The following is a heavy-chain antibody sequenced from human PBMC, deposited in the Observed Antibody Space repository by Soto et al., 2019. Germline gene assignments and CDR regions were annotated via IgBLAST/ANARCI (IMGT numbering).Heavy chain of an antibody. CDR1: GGSFTYT. V-gene: IGHV1-69*13. Sequence: GASVKVSCKASGGSFTYTLSWVRQAPGQGLEWMGGIIPIFGTTNYAQKFQGGVTITADESTKTAYKELSTLRSEDTAVYYCARLHSHGTYGMDVWGQGTTVTVSS. D-gene: IGHD5-18*01. CDR2: IIPIFGTT. J-gene: IGHJ6*02. CDR3: ARLHSHGTYGMDV.